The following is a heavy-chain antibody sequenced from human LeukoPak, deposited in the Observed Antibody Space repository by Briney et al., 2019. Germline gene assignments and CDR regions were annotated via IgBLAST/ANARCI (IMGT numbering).Heavy chain of an antibody. J-gene: IGHJ6*04. D-gene: IGHD3-10*02. CDR3: AELGITMIGGV. CDR2: ISRSSSYI. Sequence: PGGSLRLSCAASGFTFSSYNMNWVRQAPGKGLEWVSSISRSSSYIYYADSVKGRFTISRDNAKNSLYPQMNSLRAEDTAVYYCAELGITMIGGVWGKGTTVTISS. CDR1: GFTFSSYN. V-gene: IGHV3-21*01.